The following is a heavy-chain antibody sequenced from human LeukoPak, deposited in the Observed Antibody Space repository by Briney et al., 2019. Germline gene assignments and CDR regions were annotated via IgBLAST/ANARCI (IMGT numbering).Heavy chain of an antibody. J-gene: IGHJ3*02. CDR2: ISYDGSNK. V-gene: IGHV3-33*08. D-gene: IGHD3-22*01. CDR3: ARDNGDSSGYYLGAFDI. Sequence: GGSLRLSCAASGFTFSNYGMHWVRQAPGKGLEWVAIISYDGSNKYYTDSVKGRFTISRDNSKNTLYLQMNSLRAEDTAVYYCARDNGDSSGYYLGAFDIWGQGTMVTVSS. CDR1: GFTFSNYG.